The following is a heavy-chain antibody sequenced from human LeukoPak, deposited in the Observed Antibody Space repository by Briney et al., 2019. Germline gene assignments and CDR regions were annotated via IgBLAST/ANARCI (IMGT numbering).Heavy chain of an antibody. CDR1: GGSISSYY. D-gene: IGHD3-10*01. CDR2: IYYSGSA. CDR3: ARHATVRGVIGY. Sequence: PSETLSLTCTVSGGSISSYYWSWIRQPPGKGLEWIGYIYYSGSANYNPSLKSRVTISVDTSKNQFSLKLSSMTAADTAVYYCARHATVRGVIGYWGQGTLVTVSS. J-gene: IGHJ4*02. V-gene: IGHV4-59*08.